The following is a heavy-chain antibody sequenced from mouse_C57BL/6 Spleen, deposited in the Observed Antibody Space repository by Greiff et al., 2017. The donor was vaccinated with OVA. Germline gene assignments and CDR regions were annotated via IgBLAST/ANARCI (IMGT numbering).Heavy chain of an antibody. D-gene: IGHD1-1*01. J-gene: IGHJ2*01. CDR3: ARSLRGYYFDY. Sequence: QVQLQQPGAELVMPGASVKLSCKASGYTFTSYWMHWVKQRPGQGLEWIGELYPSDSYTNYNQKFKGKSTLTVDKSSSTAYMQLSSLTSEDSAVYDCARSLRGYYFDYWGQGTTLTVSS. CDR1: GYTFTSYW. CDR2: LYPSDSYT. V-gene: IGHV1-69*01.